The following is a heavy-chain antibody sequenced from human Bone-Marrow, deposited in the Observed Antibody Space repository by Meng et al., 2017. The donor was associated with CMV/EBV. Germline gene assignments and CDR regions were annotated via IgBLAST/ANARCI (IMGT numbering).Heavy chain of an antibody. CDR3: AREEDCTSTSCYGLGDAFDI. Sequence: GESLKISCAASGFTVSLNDMTWVRQAPGKGLEWVSSISSSSSYIYYADSVKGRFTISRDNAKNSLYLQMNSLRDEDTAVYYCAREEDCTSTSCYGLGDAFDIWGQGTMVTVSS. V-gene: IGHV3-21*01. D-gene: IGHD2-2*01. J-gene: IGHJ3*02. CDR1: GFTVSLND. CDR2: ISSSSSYI.